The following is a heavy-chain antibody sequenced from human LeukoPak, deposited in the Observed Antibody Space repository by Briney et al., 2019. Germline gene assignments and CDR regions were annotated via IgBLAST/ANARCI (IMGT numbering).Heavy chain of an antibody. CDR3: ARGPPSGSYYYMDV. V-gene: IGHV3-21*01. Sequence: GGSLRLSCAASGFTFSGYAMSWVRQAPGKGLEWVSSISSSSSYIYYADSVKGRFTISRDNAKNSLYLQMNSLRAEDTAVYYCARGPPSGSYYYMDVWGKGTTVTISS. CDR2: ISSSSSYI. D-gene: IGHD1-26*01. CDR1: GFTFSGYA. J-gene: IGHJ6*03.